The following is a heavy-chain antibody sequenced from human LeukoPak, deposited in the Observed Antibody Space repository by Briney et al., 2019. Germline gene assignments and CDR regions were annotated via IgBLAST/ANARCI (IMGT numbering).Heavy chain of an antibody. J-gene: IGHJ3*02. V-gene: IGHV1-69*05. CDR2: IIPIFGTT. CDR1: GGTFSSYA. D-gene: IGHD2-2*02. Sequence: SVKVSCKASGGTFSSYAISWVRQALGQGLEWMGGIIPIFGTTNYAQKFQGRITITTDESTSTAYMELSSLRSEDTAVYYCARGYCSSTSCYTGGSDAFDIWGQGTMVTVSS. CDR3: ARGYCSSTSCYTGGSDAFDI.